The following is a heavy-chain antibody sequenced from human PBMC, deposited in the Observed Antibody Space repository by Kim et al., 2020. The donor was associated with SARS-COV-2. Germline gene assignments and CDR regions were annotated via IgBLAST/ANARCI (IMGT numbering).Heavy chain of an antibody. V-gene: IGHV3-23*01. D-gene: IGHD3-9*01. CDR2: IYPNGDIT. Sequence: GGSLRLSCAASGFTFSYYAMSWFRQAPGKGLEWVSTIYPNGDITYYADSVKGRFFISRDQSTSTLFLHMNSLRDEDTAIYYCAKDFPFVTGLIPLYESWG. CDR1: GFTFSYYA. J-gene: IGHJ5*01. CDR3: AKDFPFVTGLIPLYES.